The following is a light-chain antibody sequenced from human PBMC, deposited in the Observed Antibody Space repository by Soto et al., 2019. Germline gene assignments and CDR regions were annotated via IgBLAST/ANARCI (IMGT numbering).Light chain of an antibody. CDR2: AAS. CDR3: LQDHTYPRT. Sequence: AIQMAQSPSSLSASVGDSVTITCRASEGSRNDLTWYQQKPGKAPKLLMYAASSLQSGVPSRFSGSGSGTDFTLTISSLQSEDFATYYCLQDHTYPRTFGQGTKVEIK. J-gene: IGKJ1*01. CDR1: EGSRND. V-gene: IGKV1-6*01.